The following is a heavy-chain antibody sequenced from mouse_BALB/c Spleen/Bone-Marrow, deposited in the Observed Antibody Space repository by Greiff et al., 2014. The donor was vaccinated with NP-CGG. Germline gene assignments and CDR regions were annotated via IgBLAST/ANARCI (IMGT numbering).Heavy chain of an antibody. Sequence: DLVKPGASVKLSCKAPGYAFTSYWINWIKQRPGQGLEWIGRIAPGSVSTYYNEMFKGKATLTVDTSSSTAYIQLSSLSSEDSAVYFCARGDNSDYWGQGTTLPVSS. J-gene: IGHJ2*01. CDR3: ARGDNSDY. V-gene: IGHV1S41*01. CDR2: IAPGSVST. CDR1: GYAFTSYW.